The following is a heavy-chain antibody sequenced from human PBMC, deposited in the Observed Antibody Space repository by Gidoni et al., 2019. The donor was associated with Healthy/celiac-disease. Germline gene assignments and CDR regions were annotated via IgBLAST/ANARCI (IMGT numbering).Heavy chain of an antibody. CDR1: GFTFDDYA. CDR2: ISWNSGSI. CDR3: AKAPLGGGAFDI. D-gene: IGHD1-26*01. V-gene: IGHV3-9*01. Sequence: EVQLVESGGGLVQPGRSLRLSCAASGFTFDDYAMHWVRQAPGKGLEVVSGISWNSGSIGYADSVKGRFTISRDNAKNSLYLQMNSLRAEDTALYYCAKAPLGGGAFDIWGQGTMVTVSS. J-gene: IGHJ3*02.